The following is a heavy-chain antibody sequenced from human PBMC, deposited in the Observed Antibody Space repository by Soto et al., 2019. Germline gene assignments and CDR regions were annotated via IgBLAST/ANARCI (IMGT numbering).Heavy chain of an antibody. V-gene: IGHV1-18*01. CDR2: ISAYNGNT. CDR3: ARDREGLLLRGGGSWFDP. J-gene: IGHJ5*02. Sequence: QVQLVQSGAEVKKPGASVKVSCKASGYTFTSYGISWVRQAPGQGLEWMAGISAYNGNTNYAPKLQGRVTMTTDTAMSTAYMELRSRTADATAVYCGARDREGLLLRGGGSWFDPWGQGTLVTVSS. D-gene: IGHD3-22*01. CDR1: GYTFTSYG.